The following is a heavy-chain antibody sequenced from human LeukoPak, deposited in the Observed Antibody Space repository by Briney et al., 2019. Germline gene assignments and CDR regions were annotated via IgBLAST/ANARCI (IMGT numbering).Heavy chain of an antibody. J-gene: IGHJ6*04. CDR1: GFPFSSYG. CDR2: ITSSSSTM. CDR3: ARGIGQTIWD. Sequence: PGGSLRLSCTASGFPFSSYGMHWVRQAPGKGLEWVSYITSSSSTMYYADSVKGRFTISRDNAKNSLYLQMNSLRAEDTAVYYCARGIGQTIWDWGKGTTVTVSS. D-gene: IGHD3-16*01. V-gene: IGHV3-48*01.